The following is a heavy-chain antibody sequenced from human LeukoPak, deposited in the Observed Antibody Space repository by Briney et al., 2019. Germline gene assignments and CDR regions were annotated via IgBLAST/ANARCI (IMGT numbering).Heavy chain of an antibody. CDR1: GFSLSTSGVG. D-gene: IGHD3-10*01. CDR2: IYWNDDK. CDR3: AHRQGLLWFGELLRVDWFDP. Sequence: ESGPTLVNPTQTLTLTCTFSGFSLSTSGVGVGWIRQPPGKALEWLALIYWNDDKRYSPSLKSRLTITKDTSKNQVVLTVTNMDPVDTATYYCAHRQGLLWFGELLRVDWFDPWGQGTLVTVSS. V-gene: IGHV2-5*01. J-gene: IGHJ5*02.